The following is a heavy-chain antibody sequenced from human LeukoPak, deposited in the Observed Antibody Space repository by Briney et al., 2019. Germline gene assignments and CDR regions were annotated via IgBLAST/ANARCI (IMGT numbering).Heavy chain of an antibody. CDR2: INQSGST. Sequence: SETLSLTCAVYGGSFSGYYWSWIRQPPGKGLEWIGEINQSGSTNYTPSLKSRVTISVDTSKNQFSLKLSSVTAADTAVYYCARGNYYDILTGYRWWGQGTLVTVSS. J-gene: IGHJ4*02. CDR1: GGSFSGYY. D-gene: IGHD3-9*01. V-gene: IGHV4-34*01. CDR3: ARGNYYDILTGYRW.